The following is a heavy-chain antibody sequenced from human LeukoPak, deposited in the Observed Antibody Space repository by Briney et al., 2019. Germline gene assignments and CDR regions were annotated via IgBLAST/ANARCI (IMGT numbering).Heavy chain of an antibody. CDR3: ARGPLTMTRGFDP. CDR1: GGSINTYY. CDR2: IYASGST. D-gene: IGHD4-17*01. V-gene: IGHV4-4*07. J-gene: IGHJ5*02. Sequence: SETLSLTCTVYGGSINTYYWSWIRQPAGKGLEWIGRIYASGSTNYNPSLKSRVTMSVDTSKNQFSLKVSSVTAADTAVYYCARGPLTMTRGFDPWGQGTLVTVSS.